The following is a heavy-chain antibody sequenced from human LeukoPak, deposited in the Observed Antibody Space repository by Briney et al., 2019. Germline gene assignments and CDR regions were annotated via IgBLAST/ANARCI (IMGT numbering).Heavy chain of an antibody. D-gene: IGHD2-15*01. CDR3: ARDTLAAYAQGAFGI. J-gene: IGHJ3*02. CDR2: TYYRSRWYT. CDR1: GDSVSSNSAA. V-gene: IGHV6-1*01. Sequence: SQTLSLTCAISGDSVSSNSAAWNWIRQSPSRGLEWLGRTYYRSRWYTDYAVSVKSRISISPDTSKNQFSLQPNSVTPDDTAVYYCARDTLAAYAQGAFGIWGQGTMVTVSS.